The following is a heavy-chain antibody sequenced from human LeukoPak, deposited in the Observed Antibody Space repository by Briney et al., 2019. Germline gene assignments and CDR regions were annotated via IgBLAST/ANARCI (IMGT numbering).Heavy chain of an antibody. Sequence: GGSLRLSCAASGFTFSTYSMNWVRQAPGKGLEWVSSMSGTSSYIYYADSVKGRFTISRDNAKNSLSLQMNSLRAEDTAVYYCARVNPQSPDCSSTSCFVDAFDIWGQGTMVTVSS. V-gene: IGHV3-21*01. CDR2: MSGTSSYI. CDR3: ARVNPQSPDCSSTSCFVDAFDI. CDR1: GFTFSTYS. D-gene: IGHD2-2*01. J-gene: IGHJ3*02.